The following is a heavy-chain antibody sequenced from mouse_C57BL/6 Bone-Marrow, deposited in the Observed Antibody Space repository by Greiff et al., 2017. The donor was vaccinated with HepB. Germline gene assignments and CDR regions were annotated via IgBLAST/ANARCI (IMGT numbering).Heavy chain of an antibody. CDR3: ASSYYGSRPLYFDY. V-gene: IGHV7-3*01. Sequence: EVKLVESGGGLVQPGGSLSLSCAASGFTFTDYYMSWVRQPPGKALEWLGFIRNKANGYTTEESASVKGRFTISRVNSQSILYLQMNALRAEDSATYYCASSYYGSRPLYFDYWGQGTTLTVSS. J-gene: IGHJ2*01. CDR1: GFTFTDYY. CDR2: IRNKANGYTT. D-gene: IGHD1-1*01.